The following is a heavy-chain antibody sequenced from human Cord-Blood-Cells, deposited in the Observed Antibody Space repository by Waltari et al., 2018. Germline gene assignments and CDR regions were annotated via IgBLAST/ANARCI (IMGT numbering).Heavy chain of an antibody. J-gene: IGHJ5*02. Sequence: EVQLVESGGGLIQPGGSLRLSCAASGFTVSSTYMRWVRHAPGKGLEWFSVIYSGGSTYYADSVKGRFTISRDNSKNTLYLQMNSLRAEDTAVYYCARSFRFLEWLGWFDPWGQGTLVTVSS. CDR3: ARSFRFLEWLGWFDP. CDR1: GFTVSSTY. D-gene: IGHD3-3*01. V-gene: IGHV3-53*01. CDR2: IYSGGST.